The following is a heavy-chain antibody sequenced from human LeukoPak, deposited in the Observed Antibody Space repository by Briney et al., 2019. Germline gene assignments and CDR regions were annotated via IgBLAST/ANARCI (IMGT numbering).Heavy chain of an antibody. CDR1: GGSFSGYY. CDR2: INHSGST. Sequence: SETLSLTCAVYGGSFSGYYWSWIRQPPGKGLEWIGEINHSGSTNYNPSLKSRVTISVDTSKNQFSLKLSSVTAADTAVYYYARALYYGSGSYLVDYWGQGTLVTVSS. D-gene: IGHD3-10*01. CDR3: ARALYYGSGSYLVDY. V-gene: IGHV4-34*01. J-gene: IGHJ4*02.